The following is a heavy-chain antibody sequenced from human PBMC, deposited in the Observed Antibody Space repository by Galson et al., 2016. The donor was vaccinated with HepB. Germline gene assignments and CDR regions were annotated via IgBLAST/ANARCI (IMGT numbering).Heavy chain of an antibody. Sequence: SVKVSCKVSGYIFTELSMQWVRQAPGKGLEWMGGFDPEDGQMIYAQKFQGRVTMTEDTSTDTVFMELSSLRSEDTAVYYCATDIMVVRPFAPTGSQYWAPGTLVVVTS. D-gene: IGHD3/OR15-3a*01. V-gene: IGHV1-24*01. CDR1: GYIFTELS. J-gene: IGHJ4*02. CDR3: ATDIMVVRPFAPTGSQY. CDR2: FDPEDGQM.